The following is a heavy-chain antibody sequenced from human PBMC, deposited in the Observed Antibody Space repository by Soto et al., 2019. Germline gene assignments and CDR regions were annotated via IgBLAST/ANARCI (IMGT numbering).Heavy chain of an antibody. CDR2: SRDKAHGHTT. CDR3: GRLSSADSGGSYHYDH. CDR1: GFSLSDHY. D-gene: IGHD2-15*01. Sequence: QLVESGGGLVQPGGSLRLSCAASGFSLSDHYMDWVRQSPGKGLEWVGRSRDKAHGHTTEYAASVKGRFPISRAVSGDSLSLQMNSLKTDDAAVYFCGRLSSADSGGSYHYDHWGQGALVIVSS. V-gene: IGHV3-72*01. J-gene: IGHJ5*02.